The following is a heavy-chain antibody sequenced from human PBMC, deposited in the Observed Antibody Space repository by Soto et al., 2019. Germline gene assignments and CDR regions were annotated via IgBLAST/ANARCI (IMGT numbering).Heavy chain of an antibody. CDR1: GFLLSNYA. D-gene: IGHD3-22*01. Sequence: QVQLVESGGGVVQPGRSLRLSCAASGFLLSNYAMHWVRQAPGKGLEWLGAISFDGSRTHYAGSMEGRFTISRDTSKNTLYLQMNSLRAEDTALYFCGREQNSGYYRTADYWGQGTLVTVSS. J-gene: IGHJ4*02. V-gene: IGHV3-30*14. CDR3: GREQNSGYYRTADY. CDR2: ISFDGSRT.